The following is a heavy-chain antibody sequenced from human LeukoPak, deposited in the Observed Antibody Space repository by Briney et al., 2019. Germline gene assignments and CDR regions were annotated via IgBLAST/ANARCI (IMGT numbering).Heavy chain of an antibody. Sequence: ASVKVSCKASGYTFNTYGIIWVRQAPGQGLEWMGWISAYNGDTTYAQKLQGRVTLTTDASTSTAYMELRSLRSDDTAVYYCARESTGGSLDYWAREPWSPSPQ. V-gene: IGHV1-18*01. CDR1: GYTFNTYG. J-gene: IGHJ4*02. CDR3: ARESTGGSLDY. CDR2: ISAYNGDT. D-gene: IGHD2-8*02.